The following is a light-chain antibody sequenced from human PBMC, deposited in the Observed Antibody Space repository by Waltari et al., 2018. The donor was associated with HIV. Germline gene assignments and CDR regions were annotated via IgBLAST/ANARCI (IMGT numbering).Light chain of an antibody. CDR3: QQLVTFPLT. V-gene: IGKV1-9*01. J-gene: IGKJ4*01. CDR2: AAS. Sequence: DIQLTQSPSFLSASIGDRITITCRASQGVSSHLAWYHQRPGMAPALVIYAASTLQTGVPSRFGASGSGTDFFLTINNLQPEDFGTYFCQQLVTFPLTFGGGTRV. CDR1: QGVSSH.